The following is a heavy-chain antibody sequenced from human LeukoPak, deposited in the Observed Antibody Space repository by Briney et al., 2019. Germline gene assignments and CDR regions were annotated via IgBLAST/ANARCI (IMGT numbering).Heavy chain of an antibody. Sequence: GSLRLSCAASGFSFSSYWMSWVRQAPGKGLEWVVNIRQDGSDKYYLTSVRGRFTISRDNAKNSLFLQMNSLRVEDTAVYYCARGGGHLDCWGQGTLVTVSS. CDR3: ARGGGHLDC. J-gene: IGHJ4*02. V-gene: IGHV3-7*03. CDR1: GFSFSSYW. D-gene: IGHD4-23*01. CDR2: IRQDGSDK.